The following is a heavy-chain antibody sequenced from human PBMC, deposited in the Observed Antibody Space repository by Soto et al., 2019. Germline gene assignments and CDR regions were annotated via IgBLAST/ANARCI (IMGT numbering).Heavy chain of an antibody. D-gene: IGHD6-6*01. CDR3: ASVVAARPASWFDP. J-gene: IGHJ5*02. Sequence: ASVKVSCKASGYTFTGYYMHWVRQAPGQGLEWMGWINPNSGGTNYAQKFQGRVTMTRDTSISTAYMELRRLRSDDTAVYYCASVVAARPASWFDPWGQGTLATVSS. CDR1: GYTFTGYY. CDR2: INPNSGGT. V-gene: IGHV1-2*02.